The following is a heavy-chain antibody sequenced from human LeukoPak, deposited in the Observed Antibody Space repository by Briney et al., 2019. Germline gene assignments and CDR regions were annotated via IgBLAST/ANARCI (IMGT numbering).Heavy chain of an antibody. CDR1: GYTFTVYY. Sequence: ASVTVSCKASGYTFTVYYMHWVRQAPGQGGGGVGWINPNSGGTNYAQKFQGRVTMTRDTSISTAYMELSRLRSDDTAVYYCARDYYDSSGYYVVDYWGQGTLVTVSS. J-gene: IGHJ4*02. V-gene: IGHV1-2*02. CDR2: INPNSGGT. CDR3: ARDYYDSSGYYVVDY. D-gene: IGHD3-22*01.